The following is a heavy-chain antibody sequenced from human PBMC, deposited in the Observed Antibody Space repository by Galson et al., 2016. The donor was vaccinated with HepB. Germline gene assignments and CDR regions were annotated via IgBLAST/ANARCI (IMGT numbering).Heavy chain of an antibody. D-gene: IGHD5-18*01. CDR2: IGSSPGTV. CDR1: GFTFTSYS. CDR3: ARDPLGYSYALVRYFDY. J-gene: IGHJ4*02. Sequence: SLRLSCAASGFTFTSYSMNWVRQVPGKGLEWVSYIGSSPGTVYYADSVKGRFTISRDNAKNSLYLQMNGLRDEDTAVYYCARDPLGYSYALVRYFDYWGQGTLVTVSS. V-gene: IGHV3-48*02.